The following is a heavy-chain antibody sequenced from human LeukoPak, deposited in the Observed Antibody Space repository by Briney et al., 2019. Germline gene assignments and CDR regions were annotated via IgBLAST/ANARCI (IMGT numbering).Heavy chain of an antibody. CDR2: IYYSGST. J-gene: IGHJ4*02. D-gene: IGHD2-8*01. CDR1: GGSISSYY. CDR3: ARGTYGPLGY. Sequence: SETLSLTCTVSGGSISSYYWSWIRQPPGKGLEWIGYIYYSGSTNYNPSLKSRVTISVDTSKNQFSLKLSSVTAAGTAVYYCARGTYGPLGYWGQGTLVTVSS. V-gene: IGHV4-59*01.